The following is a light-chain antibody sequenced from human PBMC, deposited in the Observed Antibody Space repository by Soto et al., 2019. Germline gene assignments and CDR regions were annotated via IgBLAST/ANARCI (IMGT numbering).Light chain of an antibody. CDR1: QSVSSH. J-gene: IGKJ1*01. V-gene: IGKV3-11*01. CDR2: DAS. CDR3: QQRSNWPPT. Sequence: EIVLTQSPATLSLSPGEGATLSCGTSQSVSSHLAWYQHKPGQAPRLLIYDASNRATGIPARFSGSGSGTDFTLTVSSLEPEDFAVYYCQQRSNWPPTFGQGTKVEIK.